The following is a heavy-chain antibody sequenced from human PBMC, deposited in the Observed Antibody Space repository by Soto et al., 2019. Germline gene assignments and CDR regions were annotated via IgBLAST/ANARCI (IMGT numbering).Heavy chain of an antibody. J-gene: IGHJ4*02. D-gene: IGHD5-12*01. CDR1: GGSISSYY. V-gene: IGHV4-59*08. CDR3: ARHGSQLKYRATTYIDY. CDR2: IYYSGST. Sequence: PSETLSLTCTVSGGSISSYYWSWIRQPPGKGLEWIGYIYYSGSTNYNPSLKSRVTISVDTSKNQFSLKLSSVTAADTAVYYCARHGSQLKYRATTYIDYWGQGNLVTVSS.